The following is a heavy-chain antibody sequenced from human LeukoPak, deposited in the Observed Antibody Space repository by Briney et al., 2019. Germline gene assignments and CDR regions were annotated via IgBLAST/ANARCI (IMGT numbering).Heavy chain of an antibody. D-gene: IGHD6-6*01. CDR1: GFTFSSFS. Sequence: GGSLRLSCAASGFTFSSFSMNWVRQAPGKGLEWVSYISRSSTTIYYADSVKGRFAISRDNAKNSLYLQMNSLRAEDTAVYYCARNPYSSSSKDYWGQGTLVSVSS. CDR3: ARNPYSSSSKDY. CDR2: ISRSSTTI. V-gene: IGHV3-48*01. J-gene: IGHJ4*02.